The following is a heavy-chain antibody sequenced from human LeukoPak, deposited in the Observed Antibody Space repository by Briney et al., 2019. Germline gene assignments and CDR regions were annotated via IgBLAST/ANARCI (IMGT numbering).Heavy chain of an antibody. V-gene: IGHV4-39*07. CDR3: ARAFPIGYSSHWLGALRRSDP. D-gene: IGHD6-19*01. CDR1: GGSISSSSYY. J-gene: IGHJ5*02. Sequence: PSETLSLTCTVSGGSISSSSYYWGWIRQPPGKGLEWIGSIYYSGSTYYNPSLKSRVIISKDASKNHFSLKLSSVTAADTAVYFCARAFPIGYSSHWLGALRRSDPWGQGTLVTVSS. CDR2: IYYSGST.